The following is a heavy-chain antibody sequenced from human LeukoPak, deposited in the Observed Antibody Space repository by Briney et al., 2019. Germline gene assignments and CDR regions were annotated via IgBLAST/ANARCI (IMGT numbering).Heavy chain of an antibody. Sequence: SETLSLTCTVSGGSISSYYWGWIRQPPGKGLEWIGNIFYSGSTYYSPSLRSRVTISLDTSRNQFSLKLSSVTAADTAVYYCASTHRGSGFELDYWGQGTLVTVSS. J-gene: IGHJ4*02. CDR3: ASTHRGSGFELDY. CDR2: IFYSGST. V-gene: IGHV4-39*07. CDR1: GGSISSYY. D-gene: IGHD6-19*01.